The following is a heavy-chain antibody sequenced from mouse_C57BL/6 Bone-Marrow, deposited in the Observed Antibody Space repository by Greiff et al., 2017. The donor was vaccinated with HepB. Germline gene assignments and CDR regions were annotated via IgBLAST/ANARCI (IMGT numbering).Heavy chain of an antibody. CDR2: IYPGSGST. D-gene: IGHD1-1*01. CDR1: GYTFTSYW. Sequence: QVQLQQPGAELVKPGASVKMSCKASGYTFTSYWITWVKQRPGQGLEWIGDIYPGSGSTNYNEKFKSKATLTVDTSSSTVYMQLSSLTSEESAVYYSTRYFGSSDGNWGRGPALTVSA. CDR3: TRYFGSSDGN. V-gene: IGHV1-55*01. J-gene: IGHJ2*01.